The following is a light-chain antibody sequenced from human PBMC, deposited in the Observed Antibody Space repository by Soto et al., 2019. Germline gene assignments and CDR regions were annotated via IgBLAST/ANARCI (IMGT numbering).Light chain of an antibody. J-gene: IGKJ1*01. V-gene: IGKV3-20*01. CDR1: QSIDNNY. CDR3: QQYSRAPLT. CDR2: GAS. Sequence: EIVLTHSPGTLSLSPGERATLSCRASQSIDNNYLAWYQQKPGQAPRLVIDGASTRATDIADRFSGSGSGTDFTLTISRLEPEDFAVYYCQQYSRAPLTFGQGTKVEI.